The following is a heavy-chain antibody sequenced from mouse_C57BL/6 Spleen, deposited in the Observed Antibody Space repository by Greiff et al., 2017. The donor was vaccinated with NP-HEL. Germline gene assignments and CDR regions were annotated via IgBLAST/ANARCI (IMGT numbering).Heavy chain of an antibody. J-gene: IGHJ4*01. D-gene: IGHD2-1*01. CDR1: GYTFTSYW. CDR3: ARCLYGNYGFYAMDY. CDR2: INPSNGGT. V-gene: IGHV1-53*01. Sequence: QVQLQQPGTELVKPGASVKLSCKASGYTFTSYWMHWVKQRPGQGLEWIGNINPSNGGTNYNEKFKSKATLTVDKSSSTAYMQLSSLTSEDSAVYYCARCLYGNYGFYAMDYWGQGTSVTVSS.